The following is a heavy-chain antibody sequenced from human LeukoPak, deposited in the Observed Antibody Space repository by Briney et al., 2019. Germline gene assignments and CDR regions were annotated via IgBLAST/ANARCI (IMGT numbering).Heavy chain of an antibody. Sequence: ASVKVSCKASGYTFTGYYMHWVRQAPGQGLEWMGWINPNSGGTNYAQKFQGRVTITADKSTSTAYMELSSLRSEDTAVYYCARAGYSYGYFGYWGQGTLVTVSS. D-gene: IGHD5-18*01. V-gene: IGHV1-2*02. CDR1: GYTFTGYY. J-gene: IGHJ4*02. CDR3: ARAGYSYGYFGY. CDR2: INPNSGGT.